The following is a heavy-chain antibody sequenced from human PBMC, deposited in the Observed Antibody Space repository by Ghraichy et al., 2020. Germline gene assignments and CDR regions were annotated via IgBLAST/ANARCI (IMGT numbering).Heavy chain of an antibody. CDR2: ISGGATST. D-gene: IGHD6-19*01. CDR1: GFSFSSYA. Sequence: GGSLRLSCAASGFSFSSYAMSWVRQAPGKGLEWVSAISGGATSTYYADSVRGRFTISRDNSKSTLFLQMNSLRAEDTAVYYCAKAYSSGWSSLAPHAFDIWGQGTVVTVSS. J-gene: IGHJ3*02. CDR3: AKAYSSGWSSLAPHAFDI. V-gene: IGHV3-23*01.